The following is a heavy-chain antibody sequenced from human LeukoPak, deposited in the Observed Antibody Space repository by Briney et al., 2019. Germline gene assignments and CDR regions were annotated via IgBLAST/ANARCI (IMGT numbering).Heavy chain of an antibody. Sequence: GGSLRLSCAASGFTFSSYGMYWVRQAAGKGLEWVAVIWHDGRNKYYADSVKGRFTISRDNSKNTLYLQMSSLRAEDTAVYYCARDRGSNDPIDYWGQGTLVTVSS. V-gene: IGHV3-33*07. CDR3: ARDRGSNDPIDY. CDR1: GFTFSSYG. D-gene: IGHD2-15*01. J-gene: IGHJ4*02. CDR2: IWHDGRNK.